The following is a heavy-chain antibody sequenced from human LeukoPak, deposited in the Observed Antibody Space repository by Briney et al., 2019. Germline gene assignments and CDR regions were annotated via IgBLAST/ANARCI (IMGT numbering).Heavy chain of an antibody. CDR3: ARDSSGWYHWFDP. J-gene: IGHJ5*02. CDR1: GGAFSSYA. CDR2: MNPNSGST. V-gene: IGHV1-8*02. D-gene: IGHD6-19*01. Sequence: ASVKVSCKASGGAFSSYAISWVRRATGQGLEWMGWMNPNSGSTAYAQKFQGRVTMTRNTSISTAYMELSSLRSEDTAVYYCARDSSGWYHWFDPWGQGTLVTVSS.